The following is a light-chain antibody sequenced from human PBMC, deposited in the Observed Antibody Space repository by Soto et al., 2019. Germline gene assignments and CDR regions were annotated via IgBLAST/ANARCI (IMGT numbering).Light chain of an antibody. CDR2: GVT. V-gene: IGLV2-14*03. Sequence: QSVLTQPTSVSGSPGQSITISCTGNHNDIGTYDYVSWYQQHPGRAPRLLIYGVTTRPSGISDRFSASKSGLTASLTISGLQAEDEAEYYCSSYTNINTRACVFGTGTKVTVL. J-gene: IGLJ1*01. CDR3: SSYTNINTRACV. CDR1: HNDIGTYDY.